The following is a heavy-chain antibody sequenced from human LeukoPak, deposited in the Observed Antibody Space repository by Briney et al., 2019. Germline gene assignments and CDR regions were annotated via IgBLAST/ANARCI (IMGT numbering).Heavy chain of an antibody. CDR2: IYYSGST. Sequence: SSETLSLTCTVSGGSTSSSSYYWGWIRQPPGKGLEWIGSIYYSGSTYYNPSLKSRVTISVDTSKNQFSLKLSSVTAADTAIYYCARLLSIADAFDIWGQGTMVTVSS. CDR3: ARLLSIADAFDI. V-gene: IGHV4-39*01. J-gene: IGHJ3*02. CDR1: GGSTSSSSYY. D-gene: IGHD2/OR15-2a*01.